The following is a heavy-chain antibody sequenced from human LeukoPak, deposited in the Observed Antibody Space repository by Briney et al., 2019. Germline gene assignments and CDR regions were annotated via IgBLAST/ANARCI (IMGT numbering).Heavy chain of an antibody. Sequence: PSETLSLTCAVYGGSFSGYYWSWIRQPPGKGLEWIGEINHSGSTNYSPSLKSRVTISVDTSKNQFSLKLGSVTAADTAVYYCARVGRGYYGSGKNAFDIWGQGTMVTVSS. V-gene: IGHV4-34*01. CDR3: ARVGRGYYGSGKNAFDI. CDR2: INHSGST. CDR1: GGSFSGYY. D-gene: IGHD3-10*01. J-gene: IGHJ3*02.